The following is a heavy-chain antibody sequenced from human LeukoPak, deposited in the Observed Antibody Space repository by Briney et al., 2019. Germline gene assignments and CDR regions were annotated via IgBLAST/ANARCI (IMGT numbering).Heavy chain of an antibody. V-gene: IGHV3-30*02. Sequence: GGSLRLSCAASGFTFSSYGMHWVRQAPGKGLEWVAFIRYDGSNKYYADSVKGRFTISRDNSKNTLYLQMNSLRAEDTAVYYCAKDISYSSSSPTYMDVWGKGTTVTVSS. J-gene: IGHJ6*03. D-gene: IGHD6-6*01. CDR3: AKDISYSSSSPTYMDV. CDR1: GFTFSSYG. CDR2: IRYDGSNK.